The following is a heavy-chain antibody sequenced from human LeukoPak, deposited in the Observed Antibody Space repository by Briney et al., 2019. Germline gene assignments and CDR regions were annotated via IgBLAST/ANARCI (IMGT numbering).Heavy chain of an antibody. CDR2: LKEDVSAR. CDR3: ARAGRGVVPAAIAGY. J-gene: IGHJ4*02. V-gene: IGHV3-7*01. Sequence: HPGGSLRLSCVASGFSISSHWMSWVRQAPGKGLEWVASLKEDVSARNLVDSVKGRFTISTDNAKNSLYLQMNSLRAEDTAVYYCARAGRGVVPAAIAGYWGQGTLVTVSS. CDR1: GFSISSHW. D-gene: IGHD2-2*01.